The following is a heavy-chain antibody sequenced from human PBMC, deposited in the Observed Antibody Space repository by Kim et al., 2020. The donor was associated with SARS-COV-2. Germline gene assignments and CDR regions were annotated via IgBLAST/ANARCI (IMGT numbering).Heavy chain of an antibody. V-gene: IGHV3-30*18. Sequence: PDKGLEWVAVISYEGDTKSYTDSVKGRFTISRDNSKNTLYLQMNSLRAEDTAVYYCAKDVSYYYYNMDVWGQGTTVTVSS. J-gene: IGHJ6*02. CDR2: ISYEGDTK. CDR3: AKDVSYYYYNMDV.